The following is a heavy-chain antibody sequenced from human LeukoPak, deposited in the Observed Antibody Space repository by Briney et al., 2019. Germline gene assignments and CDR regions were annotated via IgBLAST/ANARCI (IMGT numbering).Heavy chain of an antibody. CDR3: ARVGHRWQGDY. Sequence: SGGSLRLSCEASGVTFRSYWMSWVRQAPGKGLEWVANIKEDGSEKYYVDSVKGRFTISRDNAKNSLYLQMNSLRAEDTAVYYCARVGHRWQGDYWGQGTLVTVSS. J-gene: IGHJ4*02. D-gene: IGHD4-23*01. V-gene: IGHV3-7*03. CDR1: GVTFRSYW. CDR2: IKEDGSEK.